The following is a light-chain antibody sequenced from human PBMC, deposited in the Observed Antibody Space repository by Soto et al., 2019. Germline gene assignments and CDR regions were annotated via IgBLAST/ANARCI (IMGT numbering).Light chain of an antibody. Sequence: DIQMTQSPSSLSASVGDRVTITCRASQSISNNLNWYQQKPGKSPAVLIYAASRLQIGVPSRFSGSGSGTDFSLTISSLQPEDVATYYCQQSYSAMHTFGQGTKLDI. CDR1: QSISNN. J-gene: IGKJ2*01. V-gene: IGKV1-39*01. CDR3: QQSYSAMHT. CDR2: AAS.